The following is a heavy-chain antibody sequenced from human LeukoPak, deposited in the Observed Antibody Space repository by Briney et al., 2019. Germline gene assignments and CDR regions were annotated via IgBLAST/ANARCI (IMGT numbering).Heavy chain of an antibody. V-gene: IGHV3-23*01. J-gene: IGHJ4*02. Sequence: PGGSLRLSCAASGFTFSSDAMCWVRQAPGKGLEWVSTINYSGGSTYYADSVKGRFTISRDNSKNTLYLQMNSLRVEDTAVYYCANRPGWRAFDSWGQGTLVTVSS. CDR2: INYSGGST. CDR1: GFTFSSDA. CDR3: ANRPGWRAFDS.